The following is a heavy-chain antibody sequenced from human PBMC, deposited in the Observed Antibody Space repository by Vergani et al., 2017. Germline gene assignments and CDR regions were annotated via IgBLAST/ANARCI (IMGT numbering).Heavy chain of an antibody. V-gene: IGHV1-69*02. D-gene: IGHD1-1*01. CDR1: GGTFSSYT. CDR3: ASAPNVQLERTKYAFDI. CDR2: IIPILGIA. J-gene: IGHJ3*02. Sequence: QVQLVQSGAEVKKPGSSVKVSCKASGGTFSSYTISWVRQAPGQGLEWMGRIIPILGIATYAQKFKGRVTITADKSTSTAYMELSSLRSEETAVYYCASAPNVQLERTKYAFDIWGQGTMVTVSS.